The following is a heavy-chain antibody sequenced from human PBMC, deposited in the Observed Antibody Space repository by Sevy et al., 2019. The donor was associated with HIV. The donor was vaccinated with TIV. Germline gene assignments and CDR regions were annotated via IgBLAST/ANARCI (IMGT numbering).Heavy chain of an antibody. CDR2: IYPGDSDT. CDR3: ARLGNVDTAMSDSLSWFDP. J-gene: IGHJ5*02. Sequence: GESLKISCKGSGYSFTSYWIGWVRQMPGKGLEWMGIIYPGDSDTRYRPSFQGQVTISAEKYISTAYLQWSSLKASDTAMYYGARLGNVDTAMSDSLSWFDPWGQGTLVTVSS. V-gene: IGHV5-51*01. CDR1: GYSFTSYW. D-gene: IGHD5-18*01.